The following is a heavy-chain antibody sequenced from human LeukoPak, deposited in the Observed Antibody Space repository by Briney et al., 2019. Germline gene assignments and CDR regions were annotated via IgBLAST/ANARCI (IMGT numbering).Heavy chain of an antibody. J-gene: IGHJ4*02. CDR3: ASRKTSSSSFRKPIDY. V-gene: IGHV4-34*01. Sequence: PSETLSLTCTVYGGSFSNYYWSWIRQPPGKGLEWIGEINPSGSTSYNPSLKSRVTISVDTSMNQFSLKVSSVTAADTAVYYCASRKTSSSSFRKPIDYWGQGTLVTVSS. CDR2: INPSGST. D-gene: IGHD6-6*01. CDR1: GGSFSNYY.